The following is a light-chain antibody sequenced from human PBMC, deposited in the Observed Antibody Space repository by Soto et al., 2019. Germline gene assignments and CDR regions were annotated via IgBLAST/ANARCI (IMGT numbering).Light chain of an antibody. CDR2: RAS. J-gene: IGKJ4*01. Sequence: IVITQSPATLSVSPGERATLSCRASQSINSNLAWYQQKPGQAPRLLMFRASIRATGFPARFSGSGSGTEFNITISSLQSEDSAIYYCQQYNNWPRATLGGGTKVDIK. CDR3: QQYNNWPRAT. CDR1: QSINSN. V-gene: IGKV3-15*01.